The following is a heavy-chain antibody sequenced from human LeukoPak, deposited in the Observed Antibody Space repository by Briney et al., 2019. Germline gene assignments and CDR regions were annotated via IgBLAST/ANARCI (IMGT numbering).Heavy chain of an antibody. CDR3: ARGGSGYGDYYYFYAMDV. Sequence: GGSLRLSCAASGFTFSSYWMNWARQAPGKGLEWVASINHNGNVNYYVDSVKGRFTISRDNAKNSLYLQMNSLRDEDTAVYYCARGGSGYGDYYYFYAMDVWGQGTTVTVSS. CDR1: GFTFSSYW. CDR2: INHNGNVN. D-gene: IGHD3-22*01. V-gene: IGHV3-7*01. J-gene: IGHJ6*02.